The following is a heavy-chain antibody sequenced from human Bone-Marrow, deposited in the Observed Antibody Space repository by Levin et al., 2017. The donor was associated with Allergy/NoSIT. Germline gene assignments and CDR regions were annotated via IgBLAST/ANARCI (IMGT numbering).Heavy chain of an antibody. CDR3: AKKICGGDCYGLFDN. J-gene: IGHJ4*02. CDR1: GFTFSTYA. CDR2: ISYDGISK. V-gene: IGHV3-30*09. Sequence: PGGSLRLSCVASGFTFSTYAMHWVRQAPGKGLEWVTFISYDGISKFYADSVKGRFAISRDNSKNTLYLQMNSLRAEDTAIYYCAKKICGGDCYGLFDNWGQGTLVTVSS. D-gene: IGHD2-21*01.